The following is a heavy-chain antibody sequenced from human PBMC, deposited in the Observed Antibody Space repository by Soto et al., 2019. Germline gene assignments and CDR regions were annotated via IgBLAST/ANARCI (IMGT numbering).Heavy chain of an antibody. V-gene: IGHV3-74*03. D-gene: IGHD1-26*01. J-gene: IGHJ5*02. CDR2: IDTDGSTGGT. CDR3: ARGRGTYYADA. Sequence: EVRLVESGGALVPPGGSLRLTCEASGFTFSGHWMHWVRRAPGKRLVWVLHIDTDGSTGGTSYADSVKGRFTVSRDDSNDRPYLQMNDLRVEDTAVYYCARGRGTYYADAWGQGTLVTVSS. CDR1: GFTFSGHW.